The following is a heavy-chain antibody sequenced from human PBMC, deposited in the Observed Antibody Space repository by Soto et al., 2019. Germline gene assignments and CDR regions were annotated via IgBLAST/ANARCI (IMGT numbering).Heavy chain of an antibody. D-gene: IGHD3-9*01. J-gene: IGHJ4*02. CDR1: GFTFSSYS. Sequence: GGSLRLSCAASGFTFSSYSMNWVRQAPGKGLEWVSSISSSSSYIYYADSVKGRFTISRDNAKNSLYLQMNSLRAEDTAVYYCARDRPGPNSNEVHYDILTGYYPFDYWGQGTLVTVSS. CDR3: ARDRPGPNSNEVHYDILTGYYPFDY. V-gene: IGHV3-21*01. CDR2: ISSSSSYI.